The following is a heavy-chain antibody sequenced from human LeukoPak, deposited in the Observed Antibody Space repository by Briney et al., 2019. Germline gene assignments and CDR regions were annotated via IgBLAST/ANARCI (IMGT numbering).Heavy chain of an antibody. V-gene: IGHV1-18*04. CDR2: ISVYNGNT. CDR1: GYIFTSYG. CDR3: ARVQPHRIYYDNSDYPTRNDY. D-gene: IGHD3-22*01. Sequence: ASVKVSCKASGYIFTSYGISWVRQAPGQGLEWMGWISVYNGNTNYVQKFQGRVTMTTDTSTSTAYMELRSLGSDDTAVYYCARVQPHRIYYDNSDYPTRNDYWGQGTLVTVSS. J-gene: IGHJ4*02.